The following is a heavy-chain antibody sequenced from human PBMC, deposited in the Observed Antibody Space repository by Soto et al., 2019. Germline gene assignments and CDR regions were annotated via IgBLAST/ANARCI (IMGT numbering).Heavy chain of an antibody. D-gene: IGHD2-15*01. CDR2: ISYDGSNK. Sequence: QVQLVESGGGVVQPGRSLRLSCAASGFTFSSYGMHWVRQAPGKGLEWVAVISYDGSNKYYADSVKGRFTISRDNSKNTLYLQMNSLRAEDTAVYYCAKDPELLGSLGDYWGQGTLVTVSS. CDR3: AKDPELLGSLGDY. J-gene: IGHJ4*02. CDR1: GFTFSSYG. V-gene: IGHV3-30*18.